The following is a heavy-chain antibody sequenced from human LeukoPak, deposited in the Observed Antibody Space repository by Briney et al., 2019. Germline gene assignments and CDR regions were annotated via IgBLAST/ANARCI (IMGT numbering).Heavy chain of an antibody. V-gene: IGHV4-38-2*02. CDR3: ARVQYCSGGSCHNLRLFDQ. Sequence: SETLSLTCTVSGYSISSGYYWGWIRQPPGKGLEWIGSIYHSGSTYYNPSVKSRMTISVDTSKNQFSLNLRSVTAVDTAVYYCARVQYCSGGSCHNLRLFDQWGQGTLVTVSS. CDR2: IYHSGST. CDR1: GYSISSGYY. J-gene: IGHJ4*02. D-gene: IGHD2-15*01.